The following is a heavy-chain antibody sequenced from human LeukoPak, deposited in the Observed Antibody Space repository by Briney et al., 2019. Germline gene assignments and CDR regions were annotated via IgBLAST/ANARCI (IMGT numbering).Heavy chain of an antibody. CDR3: ATFDTELIVVVPAAPFDY. CDR1: GFTFSSYA. Sequence: GRSLRLSCAASGFTFSSYAMSWVRQAPGKGLEWVSAISGSGGSTYYADSVKGRFTISRDNSKNTLYLQMNSLRAEDTAVYYCATFDTELIVVVPAAPFDYWGQGTLVTVSS. D-gene: IGHD2-2*01. J-gene: IGHJ4*02. V-gene: IGHV3-23*01. CDR2: ISGSGGST.